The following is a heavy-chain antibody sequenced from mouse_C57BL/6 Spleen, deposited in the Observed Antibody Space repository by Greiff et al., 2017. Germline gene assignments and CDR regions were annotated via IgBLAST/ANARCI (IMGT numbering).Heavy chain of an antibody. CDR1: GYTFTSYW. Sequence: QVHVKQPGTELVKPGASVKLSCKASGYTFTSYWMHWVKQRPGQGLEWIGNINPSNGGTNYNEKFKSKATLTVDKSSSTAYMQLRSLTSEDSAVYYCARYGNYAMDYWGQGTSVTVSS. CDR3: ARYGNYAMDY. CDR2: INPSNGGT. J-gene: IGHJ4*01. D-gene: IGHD2-1*01. V-gene: IGHV1-53*01.